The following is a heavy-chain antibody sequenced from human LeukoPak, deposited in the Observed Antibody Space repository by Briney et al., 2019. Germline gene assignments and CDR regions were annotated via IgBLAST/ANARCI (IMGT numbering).Heavy chain of an antibody. CDR1: GGSFSGYY. CDR3: ARGRYGGYFDY. V-gene: IGHV4-34*01. Sequence: PSETLSLTCAVYGGSFSGYYWSWIRRPPGEGLEWIGEINHRRSTNYNPSLKSRVTMSLDTSKNQFSLRLNSVTAADTAVYYCARGRYGGYFDYWGQGTLVTVSS. D-gene: IGHD4-17*01. CDR2: INHRRST. J-gene: IGHJ4*02.